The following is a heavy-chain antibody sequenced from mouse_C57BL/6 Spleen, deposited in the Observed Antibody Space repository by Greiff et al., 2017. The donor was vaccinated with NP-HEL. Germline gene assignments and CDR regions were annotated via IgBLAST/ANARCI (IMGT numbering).Heavy chain of an antibody. J-gene: IGHJ2*01. D-gene: IGHD6-1*01. Sequence: VQLQQSGAELVMPGASVKLSCKASGYTFTSYWMHWVKQRPGQGLEWIGEIDPSDSYTNYNQKFKGKSTLTVDKSSSTAYMQLSSLTSEDSAVYYSARTGSYGYFDYWGQGTTLTVSS. CDR1: GYTFTSYW. CDR2: IDPSDSYT. V-gene: IGHV1-69*01. CDR3: ARTGSYGYFDY.